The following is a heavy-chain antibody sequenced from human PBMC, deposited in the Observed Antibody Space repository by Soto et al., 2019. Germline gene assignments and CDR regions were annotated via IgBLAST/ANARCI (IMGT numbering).Heavy chain of an antibody. CDR3: AKDNGVGGTASDYDYGMDV. V-gene: IGHV3-30*18. CDR1: GFTFSSYG. CDR2: ISYDGGKK. J-gene: IGHJ6*02. Sequence: ESGGGVVQPGRSRRLSCAASGFTFSSYGMHWVRLSPGKGLEWVAVISYDGGKKDYADSVKGRFTISRDNSENTLYLQMNSLRAEDTAVYFCAKDNGVGGTASDYDYGMDVWGQGTTVTVSS. D-gene: IGHD1-26*01.